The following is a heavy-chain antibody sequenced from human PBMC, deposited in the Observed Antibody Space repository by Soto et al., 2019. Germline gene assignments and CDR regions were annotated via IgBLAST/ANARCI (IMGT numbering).Heavy chain of an antibody. CDR1: GGSISSRGYY. CDR2: IYYSGST. V-gene: IGHV4-39*01. CDR3: ATSNWFDP. Sequence: QLQLQESGPGLVKPSETLSLTCTVSGGSISSRGYYWGWIRQPPGKGLEWIGTIYYSGSTYYNPSLTSRVPISVDTSQTQFSLKLSSVTAADTAVYYCATSNWFDPWGQGTLVTVSS. J-gene: IGHJ5*02.